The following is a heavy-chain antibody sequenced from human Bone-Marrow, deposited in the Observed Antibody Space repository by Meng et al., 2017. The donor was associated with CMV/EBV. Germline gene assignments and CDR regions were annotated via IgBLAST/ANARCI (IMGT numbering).Heavy chain of an antibody. CDR2: ISSSGSTI. V-gene: IGHV3-11*01. J-gene: IGHJ4*02. Sequence: GESLKISCAASGFTFSDYYMSWIRQAPGKGLEWVSYISSSGSTIYYADSVKGRFTISRDNSKNTLYLQMNSLRAEDTAVYYCAKDHRTYYDFWSGLSWYYFDYWGQGTLVTVS. CDR1: GFTFSDYY. CDR3: AKDHRTYYDFWSGLSWYYFDY. D-gene: IGHD3-3*01.